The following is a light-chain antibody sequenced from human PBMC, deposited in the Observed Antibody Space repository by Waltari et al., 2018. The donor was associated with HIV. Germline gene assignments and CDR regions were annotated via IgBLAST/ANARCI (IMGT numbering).Light chain of an antibody. CDR3: QQYNGSPYT. J-gene: IGKJ2*01. CDR2: KAS. Sequence: DIQMTQSPSTLSASVGDRVTITCRASQSISSWLAWYQQKPGKAPKLLLYKASSLESGVPSRFSGSGSGTEFTLTISSLQPDDFATYYCQQYNGSPYTFGQGTKLEIK. CDR1: QSISSW. V-gene: IGKV1-5*03.